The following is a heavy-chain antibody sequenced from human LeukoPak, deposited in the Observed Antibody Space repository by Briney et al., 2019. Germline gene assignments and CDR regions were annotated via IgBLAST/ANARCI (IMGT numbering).Heavy chain of an antibody. J-gene: IGHJ4*02. Sequence: GGSLRLSCAASGFTFSSYAMSWVRQAPGKGLEWVSAISGSGGSTYYADSVKGRFTISRDNSKNTLYLQMNSLRAEDTAVYYCAKDLYVWFGELSHFFDYWGQGTLVTVSS. V-gene: IGHV3-23*01. CDR3: AKDLYVWFGELSHFFDY. CDR2: ISGSGGST. CDR1: GFTFSSYA. D-gene: IGHD3-10*01.